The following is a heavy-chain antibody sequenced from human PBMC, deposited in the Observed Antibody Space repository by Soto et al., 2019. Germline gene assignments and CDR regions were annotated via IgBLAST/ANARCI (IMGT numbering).Heavy chain of an antibody. CDR3: ASRGVAEVLWY. J-gene: IGHJ4*02. CDR1: GFTFSSYG. D-gene: IGHD1-26*01. V-gene: IGHV3-33*01. CDR2: IWYDGSNK. Sequence: QVQLVESGGGVVQPGRSLKLSCAASGFTFSSYGMHWVRQAPGKGLEWVAVIWYDGSNKYYADSVKGRFTISRDNSTNALYLQMSSLRAEDTAVYYCASRGVAEVLWYWGQGTLVTVSS.